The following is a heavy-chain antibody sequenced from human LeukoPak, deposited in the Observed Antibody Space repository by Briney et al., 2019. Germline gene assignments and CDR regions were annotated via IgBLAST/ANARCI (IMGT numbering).Heavy chain of an antibody. CDR2: TSGSGGST. CDR1: GFTFSTYA. J-gene: IGHJ4*02. V-gene: IGHV3-23*01. D-gene: IGHD4-17*01. Sequence: GGSLRLSCAASGFTFSTYAMIWVRQAPGKGLEWVSGTSGSGGSTWYADSVMGRFTISRNNSKNTLYLQMNSLRAVDTAIYYCAKEGDYGDYGGDYWGQGTLVTVSS. CDR3: AKEGDYGDYGGDY.